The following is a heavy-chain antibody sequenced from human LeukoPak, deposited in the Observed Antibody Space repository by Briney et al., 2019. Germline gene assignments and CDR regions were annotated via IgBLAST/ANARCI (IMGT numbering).Heavy chain of an antibody. D-gene: IGHD3-22*01. CDR2: ISGSGGST. Sequence: PGRSLRLSCAASGFTFSSYAMSWVRQAPGKGLEWFSGISGSGGSTYYADSVKGRFTISRDNSKNTLYLQMNSLRAEDTAVYSCAKGTLAHYYDSSGYYHLSFDYWGQGTLVTVSS. J-gene: IGHJ4*02. CDR1: GFTFSSYA. CDR3: AKGTLAHYYDSSGYYHLSFDY. V-gene: IGHV3-23*01.